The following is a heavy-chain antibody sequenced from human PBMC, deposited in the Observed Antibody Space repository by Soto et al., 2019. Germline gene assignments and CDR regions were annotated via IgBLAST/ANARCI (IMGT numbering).Heavy chain of an antibody. J-gene: IGHJ6*03. D-gene: IGHD4-4*01. CDR1: GGSFSGYY. V-gene: IGHV4-34*01. Sequence: PSETLSLTSAVYGGSFSGYYCSWIRQPPGKGLEWIGEINHSGSTNYNPSLKSRVTISVDTSKNQFSLKLSSVTAADTAVYYCARVSKVASHYYYYYYMDVWGKGTTVTVS. CDR2: INHSGST. CDR3: ARVSKVASHYYYYYYMDV.